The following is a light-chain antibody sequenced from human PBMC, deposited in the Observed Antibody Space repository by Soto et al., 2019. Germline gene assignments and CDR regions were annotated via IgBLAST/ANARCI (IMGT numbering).Light chain of an antibody. CDR3: SSYTSSSTHVV. J-gene: IGLJ2*01. CDR2: EVS. Sequence: QSVLTQPASVSGSPGQSITISCTGTSSDVGGYNYVSWYQQHPGKAPKLMIYEVSNRPSGVSNRFSGSKSGNTASLTISGLQAEDEAYYYRSSYTSSSTHVVFGGGTKLTVL. CDR1: SSDVGGYNY. V-gene: IGLV2-14*01.